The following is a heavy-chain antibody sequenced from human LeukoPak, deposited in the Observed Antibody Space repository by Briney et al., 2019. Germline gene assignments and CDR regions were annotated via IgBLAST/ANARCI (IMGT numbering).Heavy chain of an antibody. V-gene: IGHV1-46*01. J-gene: IGHJ6*02. Sequence: ASVKVSCKASGYTFTNYYIHWVRQAPGQGLEWVGIINPGGGSTNYAQKFQGRVTMTRDTSTSTVYMELSSLRSEDTAVYYCARIHYYDSSGYDYYYYGMDVWGQGTTVTVSS. CDR3: ARIHYYDSSGYDYYYYGMDV. CDR2: INPGGGST. CDR1: GYTFTNYY. D-gene: IGHD3-22*01.